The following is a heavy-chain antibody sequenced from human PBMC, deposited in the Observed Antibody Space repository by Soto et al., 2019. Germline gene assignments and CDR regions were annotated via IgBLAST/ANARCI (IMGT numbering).Heavy chain of an antibody. CDR1: GGTFSSYA. J-gene: IGHJ4*02. V-gene: IGHV1-69*01. D-gene: IGHD4-17*01. CDR3: AGRTPTVTCCGSFDY. Sequence: QVQLVQSGAEVKKPGSSVKVSCKASGGTFSSYAISWVRQAPGQGLEWMGGIIPIFGSANYAQKFQGRVTITADESTSTAYMELSSLRSEDTAVYYCAGRTPTVTCCGSFDYWGQGTLVTVSS. CDR2: IIPIFGSA.